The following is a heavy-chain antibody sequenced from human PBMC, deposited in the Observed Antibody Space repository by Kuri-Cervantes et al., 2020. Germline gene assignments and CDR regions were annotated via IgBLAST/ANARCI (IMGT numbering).Heavy chain of an antibody. CDR3: VVIAVADKTDY. Sequence: GESLKISCAASGFTFSSYAMSWVRQAPGKGLEWVSAISGSGGSTYYADSVKGRFTISRDNSKNTLYPQMNSLRAEDTAVYYCVVIAVADKTDYWGQGTLVTVSS. CDR1: GFTFSSYA. CDR2: ISGSGGST. V-gene: IGHV3-23*01. J-gene: IGHJ4*02. D-gene: IGHD6-19*01.